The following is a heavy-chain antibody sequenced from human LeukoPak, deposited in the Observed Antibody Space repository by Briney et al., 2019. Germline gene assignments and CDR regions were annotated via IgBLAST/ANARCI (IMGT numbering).Heavy chain of an antibody. D-gene: IGHD3-3*02. Sequence: PGGSLRLSCAASGFTFSSYWMSWVRRAPGKGLEWVANIKQDGSEKYYVDSVKGRFTISRDDSKNTLYLQMNSLKTEDTAIYYCTTGIRGDWGQGTLVTVSS. CDR1: GFTFSSYW. V-gene: IGHV3-7*03. CDR3: TTGIRGD. CDR2: IKQDGSEK. J-gene: IGHJ4*02.